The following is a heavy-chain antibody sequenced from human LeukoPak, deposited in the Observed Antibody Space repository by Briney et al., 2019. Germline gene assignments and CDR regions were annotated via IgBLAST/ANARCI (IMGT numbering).Heavy chain of an antibody. CDR2: IYPGDSDT. CDR1: GYSFTSYW. Sequence: GESLKISCKGSGYSFTSYWIGWVRQMPGKGLEWMGIIYPGDSDTRYSPSFQGQVTISADKSISTAYLQWSSLKASDTAMYYCAILNPLGYCSGGSCYSDYMDVWGKGTTVTVS. D-gene: IGHD2-15*01. CDR3: AILNPLGYCSGGSCYSDYMDV. V-gene: IGHV5-51*01. J-gene: IGHJ6*03.